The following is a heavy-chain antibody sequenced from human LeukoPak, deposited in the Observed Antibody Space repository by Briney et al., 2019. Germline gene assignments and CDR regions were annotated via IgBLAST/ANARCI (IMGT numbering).Heavy chain of an antibody. Sequence: PSETLSLTCTVSGYSISSGYYWGWIRQPPGKGLEWIGSLYHSGNTYYNPSLKSRVTISVDTSKNQFSLKLSSVTAADTAVYYCARIACGDQYYYYYMDVWGKGTTVTVSS. J-gene: IGHJ6*03. CDR1: GYSISSGYY. V-gene: IGHV4-38-2*02. CDR2: LYHSGNT. D-gene: IGHD4-17*01. CDR3: ARIACGDQYYYYYMDV.